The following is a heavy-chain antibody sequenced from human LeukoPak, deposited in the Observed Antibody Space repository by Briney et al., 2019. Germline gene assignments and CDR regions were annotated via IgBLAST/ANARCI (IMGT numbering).Heavy chain of an antibody. V-gene: IGHV1-18*01. CDR3: ARSVGKQQLVPRDYYYYYMDV. CDR1: GYTFTSYG. CDR2: ISAYNGNT. Sequence: ASVKVSCKASGYTFTSYGISWVRQAPGQGIEWMGWISAYNGNTKYAQKLEGRVTMTTDTSTSTAYMELRSLRSDDTAVYYCARSVGKQQLVPRDYYYYYMDVWGKGTTVTVSS. J-gene: IGHJ6*03. D-gene: IGHD6-13*01.